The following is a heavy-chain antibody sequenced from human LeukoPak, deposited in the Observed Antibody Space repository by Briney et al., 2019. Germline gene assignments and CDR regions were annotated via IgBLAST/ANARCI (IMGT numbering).Heavy chain of an antibody. CDR1: GFTFSNYP. CDR3: VRDRGTYRPIDY. V-gene: IGHV3-21*04. Sequence: GGSLRLSCAASGFTFSNYPMNWVRQAPGKGLEWVSSISYTGTYIYYADSVKGRFTISRDNAQNSLYLQMNSLRAEDTAIYYCVRDRGTYRPIDYWGQGTLVTVSS. D-gene: IGHD1-26*01. CDR2: ISYTGTYI. J-gene: IGHJ4*02.